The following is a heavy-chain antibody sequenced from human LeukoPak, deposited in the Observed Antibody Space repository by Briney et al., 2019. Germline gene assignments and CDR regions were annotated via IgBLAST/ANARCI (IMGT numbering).Heavy chain of an antibody. Sequence: WASVKVSCKASGYTFTSYGISWVRQAPGQGLEWMGWINPNSGGTNYAQKFQGRVTMTRDTSISTAYMELSRLRSEDTAVYYCGRSASTFDFWSGRYYHYMDVWGKGTTVTVSS. J-gene: IGHJ6*03. CDR1: GYTFTSYG. V-gene: IGHV1-2*02. CDR3: GRSASTFDFWSGRYYHYMDV. CDR2: INPNSGGT. D-gene: IGHD3-3*01.